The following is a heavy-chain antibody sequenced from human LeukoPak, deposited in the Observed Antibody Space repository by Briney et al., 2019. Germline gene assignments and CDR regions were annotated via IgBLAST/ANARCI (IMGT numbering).Heavy chain of an antibody. Sequence: ASVKLSCKASGYTFTIYYMHCVRHAPGQGLEWMGIITPSGGSTSYAQKFQGRVSMTRDMSTSTVYMELSSLRSEGTAVYYCARNLVGAIEAFDIWGQGTMVTVSS. J-gene: IGHJ3*02. CDR3: ARNLVGAIEAFDI. V-gene: IGHV1-46*01. CDR2: ITPSGGST. CDR1: GYTFTIYY. D-gene: IGHD1-26*01.